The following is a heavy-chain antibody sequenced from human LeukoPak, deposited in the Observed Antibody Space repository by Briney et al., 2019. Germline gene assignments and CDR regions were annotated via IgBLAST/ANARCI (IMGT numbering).Heavy chain of an antibody. V-gene: IGHV4-4*07. CDR1: GGSISSYF. CDR3: ARRASGSYGYYFDY. D-gene: IGHD5-18*01. Sequence: PSETLSLTCSVSGGSISSYFWNWIRQPAGKGLEWIGRMYTTGNTNYNPSLKSRVTISVDTSKNQFSLQLSSVTAADTAVYYCARRASGSYGYYFDYWGQGTLVTVSS. CDR2: MYTTGNT. J-gene: IGHJ4*02.